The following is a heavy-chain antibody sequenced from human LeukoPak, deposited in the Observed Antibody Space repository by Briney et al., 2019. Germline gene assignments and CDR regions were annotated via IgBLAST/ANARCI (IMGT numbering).Heavy chain of an antibody. Sequence: ASVKVSCKASGYTFTGYYMHWVRQAPGQGLEWMGWINPNSGGTNYAQKFQGRVTVTRDTSISTAYMELSRLRSDDTAVYYCARDLGCSRTSCYYASDYWGQGTLLTVSS. CDR2: INPNSGGT. CDR1: GYTFTGYY. J-gene: IGHJ4*02. V-gene: IGHV1-2*02. D-gene: IGHD2-2*01. CDR3: ARDLGCSRTSCYYASDY.